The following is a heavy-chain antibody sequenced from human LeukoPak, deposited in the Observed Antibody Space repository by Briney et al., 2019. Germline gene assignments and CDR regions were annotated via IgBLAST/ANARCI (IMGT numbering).Heavy chain of an antibody. J-gene: IGHJ2*01. V-gene: IGHV4-34*01. CDR3: ARAIDELYYDILTGYYTGWYFDL. CDR1: GGSFSGYY. D-gene: IGHD3-9*01. CDR2: INHSGST. Sequence: PSETLSLTCAVYGGSFSGYYWSWIRQPPGKGLEWIGEINHSGSTNYNPSLKSRVTISVDTSKNQFSLKLSSVTAADTAVYYCARAIDELYYDILTGYYTGWYFDLWGRGTLVTVSS.